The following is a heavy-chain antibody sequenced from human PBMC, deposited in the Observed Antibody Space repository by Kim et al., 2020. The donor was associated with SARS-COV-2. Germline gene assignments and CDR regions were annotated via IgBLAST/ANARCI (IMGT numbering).Heavy chain of an antibody. J-gene: IGHJ4*02. V-gene: IGHV4-59*08. CDR2: IYYSGST. Sequence: SETLSLTCTVSGGSISSYYWSWIRQPPGKGLEWIGYIYYSGSTNYAPSLKSRVTISVDTSKNQFSLKLSSVTAADTAVYYCARHKSVSYFGPNLLDYWGLGTLVTVSS. D-gene: IGHD1-26*01. CDR1: GGSISSYY. CDR3: ARHKSVSYFGPNLLDY.